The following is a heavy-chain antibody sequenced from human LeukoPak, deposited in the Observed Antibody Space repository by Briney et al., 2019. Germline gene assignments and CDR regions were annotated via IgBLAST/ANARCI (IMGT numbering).Heavy chain of an antibody. Sequence: PGGSLRLSCAASGFTFSSYEMHWVRQAPGKGLEWVSYISSSGTTIYYADSVKGRFTISRDNAKNSLYLQMNILRGEDTAVYYCARVGVVVAATGNLWFDPWGQGTLVTVSS. J-gene: IGHJ5*02. V-gene: IGHV3-48*03. CDR2: ISSSGTTI. CDR1: GFTFSSYE. D-gene: IGHD2-15*01. CDR3: ARVGVVVAATGNLWFDP.